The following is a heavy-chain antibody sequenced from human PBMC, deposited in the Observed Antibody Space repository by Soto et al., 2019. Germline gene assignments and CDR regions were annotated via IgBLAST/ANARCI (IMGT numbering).Heavy chain of an antibody. CDR1: GGSISSGGYY. J-gene: IGHJ4*02. D-gene: IGHD6-19*01. CDR3: ASQASGWYPDY. Sequence: QVQLQESGPGLVKPSQTLSLTCTVSGGSISSGGYYWSWLRQHPGKGLEWIGYIFDSGTTYYNPSLKRRVTISVDPSKSQFSLRLTSVTATDTAVYYCASQASGWYPDYWGQGTLFTVFS. CDR2: IFDSGTT. V-gene: IGHV4-31*03.